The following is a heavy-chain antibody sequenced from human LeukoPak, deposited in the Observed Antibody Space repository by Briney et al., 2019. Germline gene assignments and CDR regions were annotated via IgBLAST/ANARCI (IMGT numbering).Heavy chain of an antibody. D-gene: IGHD6-13*01. Sequence: PSQTLSLTCAVSGGSISSGVYSWSWIRQPPGKGLEWIGRIYTSGSTNYNPSLKSRVTMSVDTSKNQFSLKLSSVTAADTAVYYCARELPSGNSIAAAAPFDYWGQGTLVTVSS. J-gene: IGHJ4*02. CDR2: IYTSGST. CDR3: ARELPSGNSIAAAAPFDY. V-gene: IGHV4-61*02. CDR1: GGSISSGVYS.